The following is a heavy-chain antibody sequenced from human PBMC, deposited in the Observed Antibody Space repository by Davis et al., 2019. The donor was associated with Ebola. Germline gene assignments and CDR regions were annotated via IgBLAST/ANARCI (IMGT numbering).Heavy chain of an antibody. CDR3: VRFGRGAY. Sequence: PSQTLSLTCSFSDGSISSHSWNWLRQPPGKGLEWVGIIYDSGRTNYNPSLKSRVTISADTSKNQFSLNLRSVTAADTAVYYCVRFGRGAYWGQGTLVTVSS. V-gene: IGHV4-59*11. CDR1: DGSISSHS. J-gene: IGHJ4*02. CDR2: IYDSGRT. D-gene: IGHD3-16*01.